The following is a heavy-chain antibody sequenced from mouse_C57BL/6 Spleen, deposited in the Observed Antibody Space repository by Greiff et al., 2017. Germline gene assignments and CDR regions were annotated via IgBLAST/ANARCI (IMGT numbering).Heavy chain of an antibody. Sequence: VKLQESDAELVKPGASVKISCKVSGYTFTDHTIHWMKQRPEQGLEWIGYIYPRDGSTKYNEKFKGKATLTADKSSSTAYMQLNSLTSEDSAVYFWARSGYSNYYYAMDYWGQGTSVTVSS. CDR2: IYPRDGST. J-gene: IGHJ4*01. D-gene: IGHD2-5*01. CDR3: ARSGYSNYYYAMDY. V-gene: IGHV1-78*01. CDR1: GYTFTDHT.